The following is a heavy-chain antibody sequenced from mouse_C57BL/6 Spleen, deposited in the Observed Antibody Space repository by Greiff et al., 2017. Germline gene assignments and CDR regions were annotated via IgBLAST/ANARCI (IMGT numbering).Heavy chain of an antibody. Sequence: QVHVKQSGPELVKPGASVKLSCKASGYTFTSYDINWVKQRPGQGLEWIGWIYPRDGSTKYNEKFKGKATLTVDTSSSTAYMELHSLTSEDSAVYFCARSVGNYFDYWGQGTTLTVSS. J-gene: IGHJ2*01. D-gene: IGHD1-1*01. CDR3: ARSVGNYFDY. CDR2: IYPRDGST. V-gene: IGHV1-85*01. CDR1: GYTFTSYD.